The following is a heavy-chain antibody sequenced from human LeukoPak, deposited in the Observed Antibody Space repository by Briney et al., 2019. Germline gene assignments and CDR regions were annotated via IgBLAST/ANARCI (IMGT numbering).Heavy chain of an antibody. CDR1: GGSISSGGYS. CDR2: IYHSGST. V-gene: IGHV4-30-2*01. Sequence: PSQTLSLTCAVSGGSISSGGYSWSWIRQPPGKGLEWIGYIYHSGSTYYNPSLKSRVTISVDRSKNQFSLKLSSVTAADTAVYYCARVKPVAGTLPHLLDYWGQGTLVTVSS. CDR3: ARVKPVAGTLPHLLDY. D-gene: IGHD6-19*01. J-gene: IGHJ4*02.